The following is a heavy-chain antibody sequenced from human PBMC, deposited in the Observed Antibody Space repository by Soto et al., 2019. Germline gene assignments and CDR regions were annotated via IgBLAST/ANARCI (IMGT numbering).Heavy chain of an antibody. Sequence: QVQLQESGPGLVKPSETLSLTCSVSGGSMNGYYWSWIRQTPGQGLEWLGFVYFSGSTRYNPSLMSRLTISLDKSKRQFSMSLSSVTAADTAVYYCARSVATPGTNIDFWGKGTLVTVSS. CDR3: ARSVATPGTNIDF. J-gene: IGHJ4*02. V-gene: IGHV4-4*09. D-gene: IGHD6-13*01. CDR2: VYFSGST. CDR1: GGSMNGYY.